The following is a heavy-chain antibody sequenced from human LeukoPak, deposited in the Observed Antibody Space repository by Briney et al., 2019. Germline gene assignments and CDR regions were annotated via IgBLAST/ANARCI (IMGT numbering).Heavy chain of an antibody. J-gene: IGHJ3*01. CDR3: VRDRDWGAFDV. CDR2: ISSRSTYI. V-gene: IGHV3-21*04. Sequence: PGGSLRLSCAASGFSFSSYTMNWVRQAPGKGLEWVSSISSRSTYIYYADSLKGRFTISRDNAKNSLYQQMNSLRAEDTAVYYCVRDRDWGAFDVWGQVTMVTVSS. CDR1: GFSFSSYT. D-gene: IGHD3/OR15-3a*01.